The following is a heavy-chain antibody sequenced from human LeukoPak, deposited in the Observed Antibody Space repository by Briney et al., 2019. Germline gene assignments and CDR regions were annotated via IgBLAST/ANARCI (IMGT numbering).Heavy chain of an antibody. CDR1: GGSVTNDNYS. CDR2: IYHSGST. Sequence: PSETLSLTCTVSGGSVTNDNYSWSWIRQPPGKGLEWIGYIYHSGSTYYNPSLKSRVTISVDRSKNQFSLNLSSVTAADTAIYYCASAERIAAAGYPYFGYWGQGALVTVSS. CDR3: ASAERIAAAGYPYFGY. D-gene: IGHD6-13*01. J-gene: IGHJ4*02. V-gene: IGHV4-30-2*01.